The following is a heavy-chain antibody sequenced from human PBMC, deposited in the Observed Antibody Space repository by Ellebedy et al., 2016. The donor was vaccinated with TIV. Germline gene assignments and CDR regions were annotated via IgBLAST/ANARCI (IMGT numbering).Heavy chain of an antibody. V-gene: IGHV4-4*02. Sequence: SETLSLTXAVSGGSISSSNWWSWVRQPPGKGLEWIGEIYHSGSTNYNPSLKSRVTISVDTSKNQFSLKLSSVTAADTAVYYCARHQLDAFDIWGQGTMVTVSS. CDR2: IYHSGST. CDR3: ARHQLDAFDI. CDR1: GGSISSSNW. D-gene: IGHD2-2*01. J-gene: IGHJ3*02.